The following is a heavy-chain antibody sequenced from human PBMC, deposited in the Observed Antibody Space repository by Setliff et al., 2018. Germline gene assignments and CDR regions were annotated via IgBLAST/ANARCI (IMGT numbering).Heavy chain of an antibody. CDR2: IIPIFGTA. CDR1: GGTFSIYT. V-gene: IGHV1-69*08. J-gene: IGHJ5*02. D-gene: IGHD2-21*01. Sequence: SVKVSCKASGGTFSIYTISWVRQAPGQGLEWMGRIIPIFGTANYAQKFQGRVTITADKSTSTAYMELSSLRSEDTAVYYCARDRGGTAIANWFDRWGQGTLVTVSS. CDR3: ARDRGGTAIANWFDR.